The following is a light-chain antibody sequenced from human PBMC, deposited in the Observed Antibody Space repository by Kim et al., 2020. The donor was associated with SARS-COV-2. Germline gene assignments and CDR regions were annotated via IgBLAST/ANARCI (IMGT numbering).Light chain of an antibody. J-gene: IGKJ1*01. CDR2: AAS. CDR1: QSISTS. CDR3: QQTYSAPWT. V-gene: IGKV1-39*01. Sequence: DIRMTQSPSSLSASVGDRVTITCRASQSISTSLNWNQQKPRKPPNLLIFAASSLQSGVPSRFSGSGSGTDFTLTISSLQPGNFATYYCQQTYSAPWTFGQGTKVDIK.